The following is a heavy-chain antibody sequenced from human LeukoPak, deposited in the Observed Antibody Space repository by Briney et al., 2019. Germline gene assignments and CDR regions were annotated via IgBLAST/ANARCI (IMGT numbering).Heavy chain of an antibody. CDR1: GFTLSSYE. V-gene: IGHV3-48*03. CDR3: ARGPYSSNWYVDY. D-gene: IGHD6-13*01. Sequence: GGSLRLFCAASGFTLSSYEMNWVRPAPGKGLEWISYISRTGNSIYYADSVKGRFTISRDSAKNSLYLQMNSLRAEDTAVYYCARGPYSSNWYVDYWGQGTLVTVAS. J-gene: IGHJ4*02. CDR2: ISRTGNSI.